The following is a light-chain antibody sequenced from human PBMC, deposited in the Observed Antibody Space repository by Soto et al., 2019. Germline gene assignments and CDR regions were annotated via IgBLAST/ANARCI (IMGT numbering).Light chain of an antibody. CDR2: DAS. V-gene: IGKV1-5*01. Sequence: DIQLTQSPSTLTASVGDRVTIGCRASESISYWLAWYQQKPGKAPKLLIYDASSLRSGVPSRFSGSGSGTEFTLTISTLQPDDFATYYSQQYDSYSKTFGQGTQL. CDR1: ESISYW. CDR3: QQYDSYSKT. J-gene: IGKJ2*01.